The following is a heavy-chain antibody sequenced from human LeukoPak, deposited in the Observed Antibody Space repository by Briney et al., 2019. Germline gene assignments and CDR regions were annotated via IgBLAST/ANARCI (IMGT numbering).Heavy chain of an antibody. V-gene: IGHV3-21*01. CDR2: ISSSSSYI. CDR1: GFTSSSYS. D-gene: IGHD2-15*01. Sequence: GGSLRLSCAASGFTSSSYSMNWVRQAPGKGLEWVSSISSSSSYIYYADSVKGRFTISRDNAKNSLYLQMNSLRAEDTAVYYCARDAPNCSGGSCYYYYYGMDVWGQGTTVTVSS. J-gene: IGHJ6*02. CDR3: ARDAPNCSGGSCYYYYYGMDV.